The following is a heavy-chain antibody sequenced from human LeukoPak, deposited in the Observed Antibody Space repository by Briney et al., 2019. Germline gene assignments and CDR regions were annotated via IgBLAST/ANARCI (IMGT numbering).Heavy chain of an antibody. Sequence: PSETLSLTCTVSLDSTTSNFWSWVRQSPGKGLEWIGEIHRSGSPNYNPSLQSRVTISIDRSRNQIALELSSVPAADTAVYYCAREILGGFNPGAYWGQGTLVTVSS. V-gene: IGHV4-4*02. CDR1: LDSTTSNF. CDR3: AREILGGFNPGAY. D-gene: IGHD1-14*01. J-gene: IGHJ4*02. CDR2: IHRSGSP.